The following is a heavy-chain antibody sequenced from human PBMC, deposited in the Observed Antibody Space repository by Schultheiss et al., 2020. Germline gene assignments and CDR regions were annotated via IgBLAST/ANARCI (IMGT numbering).Heavy chain of an antibody. V-gene: IGHV4-34*01. J-gene: IGHJ3*02. CDR3: ASHRFYDSSGYYATIYAFDI. CDR2: INHSGST. D-gene: IGHD3-22*01. CDR1: GGSFSGYY. Sequence: SETLSLTCAVYGGSFSGYYWSWIRQPPGKGLEWIGEINHSGSTNYNPSLKSRVTISVDTSKNQFSLKLSSVTAADTAVYYCASHRFYDSSGYYATIYAFDIWGQGTMVTVSS.